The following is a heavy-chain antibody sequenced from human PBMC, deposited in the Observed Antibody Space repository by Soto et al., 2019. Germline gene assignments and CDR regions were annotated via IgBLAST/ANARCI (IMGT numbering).Heavy chain of an antibody. V-gene: IGHV1-69*13. Sequence: SVKVSCKASGGTFSSYAISWVRQAPGQRLEWMGGIIPIFGTANYGQKFQGRVTITADESTSTAYMELSSLRSEDTAVYYCARVVADTAMVPYYYGMDVWGQGTTVTVSS. CDR3: ARVVADTAMVPYYYGMDV. D-gene: IGHD5-18*01. J-gene: IGHJ6*02. CDR1: GGTFSSYA. CDR2: IIPIFGTA.